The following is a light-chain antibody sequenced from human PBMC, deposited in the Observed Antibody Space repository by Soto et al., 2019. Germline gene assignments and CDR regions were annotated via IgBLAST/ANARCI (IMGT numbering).Light chain of an antibody. J-gene: IGKJ4*01. CDR1: QSVSSK. Sequence: ETVMTQSPATLSLSPGERATLSCRASQSVSSKLVWYQQKPGQAPRFLIYGASTRATGVPARFSGSRSGTEFTLTINSLQSEDFAVYYCQRYNNWPLTFGGGTKVDIK. V-gene: IGKV3-15*01. CDR3: QRYNNWPLT. CDR2: GAS.